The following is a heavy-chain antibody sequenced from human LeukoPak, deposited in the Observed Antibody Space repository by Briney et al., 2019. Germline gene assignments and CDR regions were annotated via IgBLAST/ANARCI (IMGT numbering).Heavy chain of an antibody. D-gene: IGHD6-19*01. CDR1: GFTFSSYG. Sequence: GGSLRLSCAASGFTFSSYGVNWARQAPGKGLEWVSSISGSSSYIFYADSVKGRFTSSRDTAKNSLYLQMNSLRAEDTAVYYCARAGGSGYFDYWGQGTLVTVSS. V-gene: IGHV3-21*01. CDR2: ISGSSSYI. CDR3: ARAGGSGYFDY. J-gene: IGHJ4*02.